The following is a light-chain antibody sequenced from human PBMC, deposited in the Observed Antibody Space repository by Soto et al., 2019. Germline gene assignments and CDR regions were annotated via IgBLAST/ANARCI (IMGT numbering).Light chain of an antibody. J-gene: IGKJ5*01. CDR1: QRVSSN. V-gene: IGKV3-15*01. CDR2: GSS. CDR3: QQYNNWQGT. Sequence: EIVMTQSPATLSVSPGERATLSCRASQRVSSNLAWYQQKPGQAPRRLIYGSSTRATGIPARFSGSGSGTEFTLTISSLQSEDFAVYYCQQYNNWQGTFGQGTRLEI.